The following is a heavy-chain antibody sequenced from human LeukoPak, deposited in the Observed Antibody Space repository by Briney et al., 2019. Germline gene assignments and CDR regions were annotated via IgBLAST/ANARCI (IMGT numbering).Heavy chain of an antibody. CDR2: LYPSDNS. J-gene: IGHJ4*02. Sequence: GGSLRLSCAVSGFTVSAAYMNWVRQAPGKGLEWVSRLYPSDNSHYANSVKGRFSISRDDSKNILYLQMNGLRADDTAIYYCARADYSDSGGGFDYWGQGTLVTVS. V-gene: IGHV3-53*01. CDR3: ARADYSDSGGGFDY. D-gene: IGHD3-22*01. CDR1: GFTVSAAY.